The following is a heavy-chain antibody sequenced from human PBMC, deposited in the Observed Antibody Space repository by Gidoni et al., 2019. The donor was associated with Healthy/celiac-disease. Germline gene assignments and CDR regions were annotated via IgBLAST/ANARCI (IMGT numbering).Heavy chain of an antibody. J-gene: IGHJ4*02. V-gene: IGHV3-53*01. CDR1: GFTVSSNY. CDR3: ARARMGATPYFDY. CDR2: IYSGGST. D-gene: IGHD1-26*01. Sequence: EVQLVESGGGLIQPGGSLRLSCAASGFTVSSNYMSWVRQAPGKGLEWVSVIYSGGSTYYADSVKGRFTISRDNSKNTLYLQMNSLRAEDTAVYYCARARMGATPYFDYWGQGTLVTVSS.